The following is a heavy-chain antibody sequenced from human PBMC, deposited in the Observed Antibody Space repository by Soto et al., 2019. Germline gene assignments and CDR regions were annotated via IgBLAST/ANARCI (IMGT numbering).Heavy chain of an antibody. CDR1: GGSISSYY. CDR3: ARARLYGDFWSGPQGEYFDY. CDR2: IYYSGRT. V-gene: IGHV4-59*01. D-gene: IGHD3-3*01. J-gene: IGHJ4*02. Sequence: SETLSLTCTVSGGSISSYYWSWIRQPPGKGLEWIGYIYYSGRTNYNPSLKSRVTISVDTSKNQFSLKLSSVTAADTAVYYCARARLYGDFWSGPQGEYFDYWGQGTLVTVSS.